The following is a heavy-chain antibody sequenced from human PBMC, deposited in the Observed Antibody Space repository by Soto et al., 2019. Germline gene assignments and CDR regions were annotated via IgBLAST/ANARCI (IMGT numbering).Heavy chain of an antibody. D-gene: IGHD3-16*01. Sequence: PGGSLRLSCAVTGFNVMSYWMSWVRQAPGKGLEWVASIKEDGSEIYYLHSVRGRFSISRDSAGNALHLTMNYLSAEGTGVYFCARDIGFDYVNWGQGTLVTVSS. CDR3: ARDIGFDYVN. CDR1: GFNVMSYW. J-gene: IGHJ4*02. V-gene: IGHV3-7*01. CDR2: IKEDGSEI.